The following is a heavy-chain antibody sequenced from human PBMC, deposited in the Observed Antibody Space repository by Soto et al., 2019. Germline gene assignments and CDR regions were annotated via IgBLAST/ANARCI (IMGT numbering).Heavy chain of an antibody. CDR2: IIPMFNTP. CDR3: ASGVPRLFWTY. D-gene: IGHD3-3*01. Sequence: QVQLLQSGAEVKKPGSSMMVSCKASGGTFSSYEISWLRQAPGQELEWMGAIIPMFNTPSYAQKFQDRVTITADESTRSAYMELNSLRSDDTAVYYCASGVPRLFWTYWGPGPLVIVSS. J-gene: IGHJ4*02. V-gene: IGHV1-69*01. CDR1: GGTFSSYE.